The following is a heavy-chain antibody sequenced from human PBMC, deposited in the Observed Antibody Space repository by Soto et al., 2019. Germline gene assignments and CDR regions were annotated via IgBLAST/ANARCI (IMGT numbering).Heavy chain of an antibody. CDR2: IYSSENT. CDR3: ARLNGYCISTNCHGYYGMDV. J-gene: IGHJ6*02. Sequence: SETLSLTCNVSGGSISSSSYSWGWIRQSPGKGLEWIGTIYSSENTYYNPSLLSRVTISVDTSKNEFSLRLSSVTAADTAVYYCARLNGYCISTNCHGYYGMDVWGQGTTVTVSS. CDR1: GGSISSSSYS. V-gene: IGHV4-39*01. D-gene: IGHD2-2*03.